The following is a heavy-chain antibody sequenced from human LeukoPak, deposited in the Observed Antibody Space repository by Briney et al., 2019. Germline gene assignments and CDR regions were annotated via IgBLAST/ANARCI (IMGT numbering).Heavy chain of an antibody. J-gene: IGHJ5*02. Sequence: ASVKVSCKASGYTFTGYYMHWVRQAPGQGLEWMGWINPNSGGTNYAQKFQGRVTMTRDTSISTAYMELSRLRSDDTAVYYCARGGCSSTSCYTGSSSSGFGFDPWGQGTLVTVSS. CDR1: GYTFTGYY. CDR3: ARGGCSSTSCYTGSSSSGFGFDP. D-gene: IGHD2-2*02. V-gene: IGHV1-2*02. CDR2: INPNSGGT.